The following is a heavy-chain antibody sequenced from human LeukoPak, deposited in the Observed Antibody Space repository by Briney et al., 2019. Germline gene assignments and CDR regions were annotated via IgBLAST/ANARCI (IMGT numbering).Heavy chain of an antibody. J-gene: IGHJ6*04. D-gene: IGHD2-2*02. V-gene: IGHV1-2*04. CDR3: ARAAIWGYCSSTSCYNHGMDV. Sequence: GASVKVSCKASGYTFTGYYMHWERQAPGQGLEWMGWINPNSGGTNYAQKFQGWVTMTRDTSISTAYMELSRLRSDDTAVYYCARAAIWGYCSSTSCYNHGMDVWGKGTTVTVFS. CDR2: INPNSGGT. CDR1: GYTFTGYY.